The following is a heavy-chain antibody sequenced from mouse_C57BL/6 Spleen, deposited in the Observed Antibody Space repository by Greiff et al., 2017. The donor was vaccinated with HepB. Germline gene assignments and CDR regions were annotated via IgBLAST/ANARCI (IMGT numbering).Heavy chain of an antibody. CDR3: ARRGYYYGSSYVGAMDY. D-gene: IGHD1-1*01. Sequence: VQLVESGPGLVQPSQSLSITCTVSGFSLTSYGVHWVRQSPGKGLEWLGVIWSGGSTDYNAAFISRLSISKDNSKSQVFFKMNSLQADDTAIYYCARRGYYYGSSYVGAMDYWGQGTSVTVSS. CDR1: GFSLTSYG. J-gene: IGHJ4*01. CDR2: IWSGGST. V-gene: IGHV2-2*01.